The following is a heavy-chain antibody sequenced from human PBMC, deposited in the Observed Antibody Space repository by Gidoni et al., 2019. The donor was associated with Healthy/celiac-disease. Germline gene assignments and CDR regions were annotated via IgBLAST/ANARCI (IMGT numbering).Heavy chain of an antibody. Sequence: QVQLVESGGGLVKSGGALRLFCAASGFTFSDYYMGWIRQAPGKGLEWVSYISSSGSTIYYADSVKGRFTISRENAKNSLYLQMNSLRAEDTAVYYCARGDLTIFGVFDYWGQGTLVTVSS. V-gene: IGHV3-11*01. J-gene: IGHJ4*02. CDR3: ARGDLTIFGVFDY. D-gene: IGHD3-3*01. CDR2: ISSSGSTI. CDR1: GFTFSDYY.